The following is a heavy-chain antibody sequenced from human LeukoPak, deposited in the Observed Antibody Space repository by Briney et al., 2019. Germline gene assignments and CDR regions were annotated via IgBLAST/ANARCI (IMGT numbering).Heavy chain of an antibody. Sequence: SETLSLTCTVSGDSISSYYWSWVRQPPGKGLEWIGYIYYSGSTNYNPSLKSRVTISVDTSKNQFSLKLSSVTAADTAVYYCSGYGGSFDYWGQGTLVTVSS. CDR1: GDSISSYY. V-gene: IGHV4-59*08. J-gene: IGHJ4*02. CDR2: IYYSGST. D-gene: IGHD1-1*01. CDR3: SGYGGSFDY.